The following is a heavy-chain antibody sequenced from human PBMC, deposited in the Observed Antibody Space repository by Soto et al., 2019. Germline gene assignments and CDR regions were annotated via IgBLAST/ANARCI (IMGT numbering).Heavy chain of an antibody. V-gene: IGHV4-30-4*01. CDR1: GGSISSGDYY. J-gene: IGHJ6*02. CDR2: IYYSGST. Sequence: QVQLQESGPGLVKPSQTLSLTCTVSGGSISSGDYYWSWIRQPPGKGLEWSGYIYYSGSTYYNPSLKSRVTISVDTSKNQFSLKLSSVTVADTAVYYCARDDASGYHYYYYGMDVWGQGTTVTVSS. CDR3: ARDDASGYHYYYYGMDV. D-gene: IGHD3-3*01.